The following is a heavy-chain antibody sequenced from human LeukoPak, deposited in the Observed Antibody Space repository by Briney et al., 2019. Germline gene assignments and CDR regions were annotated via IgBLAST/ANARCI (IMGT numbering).Heavy chain of an antibody. CDR3: ARGSGPNLPAALYYYYYYYMDV. D-gene: IGHD2-2*01. Sequence: GGSLRLSCAASGFTFSSYRMNWVRQAPGKGLEWVSYISSSSSTIYYADSVKGRFTISRDNAKNSLYLQMNSLRAEDTAVYYCARGSGPNLPAALYYYYYYYMDVWGKGTTVTVSS. V-gene: IGHV3-48*01. CDR2: ISSSSSTI. CDR1: GFTFSSYR. J-gene: IGHJ6*03.